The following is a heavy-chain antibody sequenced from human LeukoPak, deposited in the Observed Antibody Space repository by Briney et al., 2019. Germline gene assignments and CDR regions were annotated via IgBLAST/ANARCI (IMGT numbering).Heavy chain of an antibody. CDR1: GFTFSSYA. Sequence: GGSLRLSCAASGFTFSSYAMSWVRQAPGKGLEWVSAISGSGGSTYYADSVKGRFTISRDNSKNTLYLQMNSLRAEDTAVYYCARADGSGSSAYYYYGMDVWGQGTTVTVSS. V-gene: IGHV3-23*01. D-gene: IGHD3-10*01. CDR3: ARADGSGSSAYYYYGMDV. J-gene: IGHJ6*02. CDR2: ISGSGGST.